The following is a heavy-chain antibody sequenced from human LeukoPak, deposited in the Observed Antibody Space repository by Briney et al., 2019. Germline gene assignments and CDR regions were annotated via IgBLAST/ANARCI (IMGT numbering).Heavy chain of an antibody. CDR3: ARVVPSITMVYQNGMDV. Sequence: GASVKVSCKASGYTFTGYYMHWVRQAPGQGLEWMGIINPSGGNTSYAQKFQGRVTMTRDTSTSTVYMELSSLRSEDTAVYYCARVVPSITMVYQNGMDVWGQGTTVTVSS. D-gene: IGHD3-10*01. V-gene: IGHV1-46*01. CDR2: INPSGGNT. CDR1: GYTFTGYY. J-gene: IGHJ6*02.